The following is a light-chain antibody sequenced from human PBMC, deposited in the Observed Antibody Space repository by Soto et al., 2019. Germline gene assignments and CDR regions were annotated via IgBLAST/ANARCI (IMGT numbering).Light chain of an antibody. Sequence: QSVLTQPPSVSGALGLRVTISCTESSSNIGAGYDVHWYQQLPGTAPKVLIYGNSNRPSGVPDRFSGSKSGTSASLAITGLQAEDEADYYCQSYDSSLSGYVFGTGTKVTVL. J-gene: IGLJ1*01. CDR3: QSYDSSLSGYV. V-gene: IGLV1-40*01. CDR1: SSNIGAGYD. CDR2: GNS.